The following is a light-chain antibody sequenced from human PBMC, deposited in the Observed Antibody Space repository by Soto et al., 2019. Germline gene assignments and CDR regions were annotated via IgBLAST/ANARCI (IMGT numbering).Light chain of an antibody. CDR3: QQYDSSWT. CDR2: GVS. V-gene: IGKV3-20*01. CDR1: QSVPSNF. J-gene: IGKJ1*01. Sequence: EIVLTQSPGTLSLSPGERATLSCRASQSVPSNFLAWYQQKPGQAPILLIYGVSRRATGIPDRFSGSGSGTDFTFTISRLEPEDFAVYYCQQYDSSWTFGQGTKVEIK.